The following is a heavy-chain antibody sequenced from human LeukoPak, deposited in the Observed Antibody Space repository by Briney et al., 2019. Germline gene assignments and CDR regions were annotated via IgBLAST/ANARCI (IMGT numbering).Heavy chain of an antibody. Sequence: GGSLRLSCAASRFTFSSYDMHWVRQAPGKGLEWVAVISSDGRKRYYADSVNGRFTISRDNRKSTLYLQMDSLRAEDTAVYYCAKEVRGVIMEGYFDYWGQGTLVTVSS. D-gene: IGHD3-10*01. CDR2: ISSDGRKR. V-gene: IGHV3-30*18. J-gene: IGHJ4*02. CDR1: RFTFSSYD. CDR3: AKEVRGVIMEGYFDY.